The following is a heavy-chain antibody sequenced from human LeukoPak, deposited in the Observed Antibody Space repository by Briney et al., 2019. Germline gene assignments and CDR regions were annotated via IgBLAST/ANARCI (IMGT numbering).Heavy chain of an antibody. Sequence: PGGSLRLSCAASGFTFTNYAMTWVRQAPGKGLEWVSAITGTGGSTDYADSVRGRFTISRDNSKNTLYLQMNSLRAEDTAIYYCVKDSYYYDSSGYYYVKDHWGQGTLVTVSS. D-gene: IGHD3-22*01. CDR2: ITGTGGST. V-gene: IGHV3-23*01. CDR1: GFTFTNYA. J-gene: IGHJ4*02. CDR3: VKDSYYYDSSGYYYVKDH.